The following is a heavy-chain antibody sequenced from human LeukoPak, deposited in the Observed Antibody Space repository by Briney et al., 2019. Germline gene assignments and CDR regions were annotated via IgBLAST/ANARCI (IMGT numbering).Heavy chain of an antibody. V-gene: IGHV1-18*01. CDR2: ISAYNGNT. D-gene: IGHD3-9*01. CDR1: GYTFTSYG. CDR3: ARDTVLRYFDWLLSNNWFDP. Sequence: VASVKVSCKASGYTFTSYGISWVRQAPGQGLEWMGWISAYNGNTNYAQKLQGRVTMTTDTSTSTAYMELRSLRSDDTAVYYCARDTVLRYFDWLLSNNWFDPWGQGTLVTVSS. J-gene: IGHJ5*02.